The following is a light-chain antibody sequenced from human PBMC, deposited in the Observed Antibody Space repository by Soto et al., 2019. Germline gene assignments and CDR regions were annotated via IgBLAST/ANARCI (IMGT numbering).Light chain of an antibody. CDR3: QQYGSSGT. CDR2: GAS. Sequence: EIVLTQSPGTLSLSPGARATLSCRASQSVSNNYLAWYQQKPGQAPTLLIYGASNRATGIPDRFSGSGSGTDFTLTISRLEPEDFAVYYCQQYGSSGTFGQGTKVDIK. V-gene: IGKV3-20*01. J-gene: IGKJ1*01. CDR1: QSVSNNY.